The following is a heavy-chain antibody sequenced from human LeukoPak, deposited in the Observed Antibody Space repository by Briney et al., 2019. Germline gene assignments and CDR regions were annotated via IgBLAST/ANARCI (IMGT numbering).Heavy chain of an antibody. CDR3: ARVFREYSYGNAWFDP. CDR1: GGTFSSYA. Sequence: GASVKVSCKASGGTFSSYAISWVRQAPGQGLEWMGRIIPIFGTANYAQKFQGRVTITTDESTSTAYMELSGLRSEDTAVYYCARVFREYSYGNAWFDPWGQGTLVTVSS. V-gene: IGHV1-69*05. D-gene: IGHD5-18*01. J-gene: IGHJ5*02. CDR2: IIPIFGTA.